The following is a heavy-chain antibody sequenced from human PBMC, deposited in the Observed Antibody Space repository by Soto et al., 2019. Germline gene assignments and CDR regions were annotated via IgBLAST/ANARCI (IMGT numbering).Heavy chain of an antibody. J-gene: IGHJ4*02. V-gene: IGHV3-30-3*01. CDR3: ARPPQDRAGYY. CDR1: GFTFSSYA. CDR2: ISYDGSNK. Sequence: QVQLVESGGGVVQPGRYLRLYCAASGFTFSSYAMPWVRQAPGKGLEWVAVISYDGSNKYYADSVKGRFTISRDNSKNTLYLQMNSLRAEDTAVYYCARPPQDRAGYYWGQGTLVTVSS.